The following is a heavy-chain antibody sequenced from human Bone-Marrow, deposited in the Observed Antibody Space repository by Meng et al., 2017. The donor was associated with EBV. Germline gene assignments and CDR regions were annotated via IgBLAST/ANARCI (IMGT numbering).Heavy chain of an antibody. CDR3: ARDVYASGTYRADP. CDR1: GYTFTRYD. J-gene: IGHJ5*02. Sequence: QVQLVQSGAEVKKPGASVKVSCKASGYTFTRYDSNWVRQATGQGLEWMGWMDPNSGNTGFAQKFQGRVTMTRNTSISTAYMELSALTSEDTAVYYCARDVYASGTYRADPWGQGTLVTVSS. V-gene: IGHV1-8*01. CDR2: MDPNSGNT. D-gene: IGHD3-10*01.